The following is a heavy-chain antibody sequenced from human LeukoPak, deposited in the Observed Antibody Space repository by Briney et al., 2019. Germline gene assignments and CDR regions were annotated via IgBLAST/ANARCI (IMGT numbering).Heavy chain of an antibody. CDR3: ASLLQGSLDY. CDR2: INPNSGNT. V-gene: IGHV1-18*04. CDR1: GYTFTGYY. D-gene: IGHD3-22*01. Sequence: ASVKVSCKASGYTFTGYYMHWVRQAPGQGLEWMGWINPNSGNTNYAQKLQGRVTMTTDTSTSTAYMELRSLRSDDTAVYYCASLLQGSLDYWGQGTLVTVSS. J-gene: IGHJ4*02.